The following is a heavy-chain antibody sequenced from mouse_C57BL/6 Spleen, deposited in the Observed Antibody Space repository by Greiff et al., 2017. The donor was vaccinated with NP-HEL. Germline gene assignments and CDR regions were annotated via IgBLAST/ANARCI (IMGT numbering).Heavy chain of an antibody. CDR3: ARITTVVLYYFDY. V-gene: IGHV5-4*01. D-gene: IGHD1-1*01. J-gene: IGHJ2*01. CDR2: ISDGGSYT. Sequence: EVQVVESGGGLVKPGGSLKLSCAASGFTFSSYAMSWVRQTPEKRLEWVATISDGGSYTYYPDNVKGRFTISRDNAKNNLYLQMSHLKSEDTAMYYCARITTVVLYYFDYWGQGTTLTVSS. CDR1: GFTFSSYA.